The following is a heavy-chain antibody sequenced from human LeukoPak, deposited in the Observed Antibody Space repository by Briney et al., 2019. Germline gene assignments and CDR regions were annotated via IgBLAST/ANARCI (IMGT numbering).Heavy chain of an antibody. CDR1: GGSFSGYY. CDR2: INHSGST. J-gene: IGHJ5*02. CDR3: ARHMLGAYNWFDP. D-gene: IGHD3-10*02. V-gene: IGHV4-34*01. Sequence: PSETLSLTCAVYGGSFSGYYWSWIRQPPGKVLEWIGEINHSGSTNYNPSLKSRVTISVDTSENQFSLKVSSVTAADTAVYYCARHMLGAYNWFDPWGQGTLVTVSS.